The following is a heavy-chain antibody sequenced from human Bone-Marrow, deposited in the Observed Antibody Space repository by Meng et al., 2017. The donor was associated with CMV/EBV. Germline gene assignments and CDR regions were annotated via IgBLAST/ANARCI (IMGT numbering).Heavy chain of an antibody. CDR2: IYYSGST. Sequence: GSLRLSCTVSGGSVSSGSYYWSWIRQPPGKGLEWIGYIYYSGSTNYNPSLKSRVTISVDTSKNQFSLKLNSLTAADTAIYYCARGLPHTIFVIVPSHFDYWGQGTLVTVSS. CDR3: ARGLPHTIFVIVPSHFDY. CDR1: GGSVSSGSYY. J-gene: IGHJ4*02. D-gene: IGHD3-16*02. V-gene: IGHV4-61*01.